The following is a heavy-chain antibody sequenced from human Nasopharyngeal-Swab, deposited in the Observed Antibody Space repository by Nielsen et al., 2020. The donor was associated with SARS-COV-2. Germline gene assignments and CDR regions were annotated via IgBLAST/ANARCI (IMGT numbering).Heavy chain of an antibody. D-gene: IGHD3-22*01. J-gene: IGHJ4*02. CDR2: ISDDSGAK. CDR3: LRGDSRDY. V-gene: IGHV3-21*01. Sequence: GESLKISCVASGFSFSTYTMNWARRAPGKGLEWLSSISDDSGAKYHADSVKGRFAISRDNAKNSLFLEMNSLRAEDTAVYYCLRGDSRDYWGPGTLVSVSS. CDR1: GFSFSTYT.